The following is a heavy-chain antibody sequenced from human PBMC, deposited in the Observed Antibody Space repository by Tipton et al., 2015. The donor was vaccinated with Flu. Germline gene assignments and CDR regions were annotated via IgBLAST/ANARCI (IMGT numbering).Heavy chain of an antibody. Sequence: TLSLTCTVSGGSVSSGTYYWNWIRQPPGKGLEWIGYILSGGTTNYNPSLKSRVAISTDTSKNQFSLKLNSVTAADTAVYYCARDLEKSLIRGFDFWGQGILVTVSS. D-gene: IGHD3-16*01. CDR2: ILSGGTT. CDR1: GGSVSSGTYY. V-gene: IGHV4-61*01. CDR3: ARDLEKSLIRGFDF. J-gene: IGHJ4*02.